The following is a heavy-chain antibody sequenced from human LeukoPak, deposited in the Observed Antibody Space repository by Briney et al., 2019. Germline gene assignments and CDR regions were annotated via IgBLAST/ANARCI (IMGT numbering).Heavy chain of an antibody. Sequence: GALRLSCAASGFTFSSYWMSWVRQAPGKGLEWVSVISGSGGTTYYADSVKGRFTISRDSSKNTLYLQMNSLRAEDTAVYYCAKVSGGGLYYDGMDVWGQGTTVTVSS. CDR3: AKVSGGGLYYDGMDV. CDR1: GFTFSSYW. CDR2: ISGSGGTT. V-gene: IGHV3-23*01. D-gene: IGHD1-14*01. J-gene: IGHJ6*02.